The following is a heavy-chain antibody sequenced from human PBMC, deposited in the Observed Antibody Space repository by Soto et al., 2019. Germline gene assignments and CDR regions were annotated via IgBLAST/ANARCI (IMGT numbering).Heavy chain of an antibody. Sequence: LRLSCAASGFTFSSYSMNWVRQAPGKGLEWVSSISSSSSYIYYADSVKGRFTISRDNAKNSLYLQMNSLRAEDTAVYYCARDILGYDYVWGSYRYAPQFDYWGQGTLVTVSS. J-gene: IGHJ4*02. CDR1: GFTFSSYS. CDR3: ARDILGYDYVWGSYRYAPQFDY. CDR2: ISSSSSYI. V-gene: IGHV3-21*01. D-gene: IGHD3-16*02.